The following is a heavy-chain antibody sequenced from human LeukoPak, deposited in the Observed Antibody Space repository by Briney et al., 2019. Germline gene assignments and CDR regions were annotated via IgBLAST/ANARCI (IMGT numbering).Heavy chain of an antibody. CDR3: AKARRRITMIVVVITTPGAEYFQH. CDR1: GFTFSSYA. V-gene: IGHV3-23*01. J-gene: IGHJ1*01. CDR2: ISGSGGST. Sequence: GGSLRLSCAASGFTFSSYAMGWVRQAPGKGLEWVSAISGSGGSTYYADSVKGRFTISRDNSKNTLYLQMNSLRAEDTAVYYCAKARRRITMIVVVITTPGAEYFQHWGQGTLVTVSS. D-gene: IGHD3-22*01.